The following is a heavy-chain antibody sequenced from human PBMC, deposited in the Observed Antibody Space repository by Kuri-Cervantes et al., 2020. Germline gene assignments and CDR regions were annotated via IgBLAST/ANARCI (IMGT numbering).Heavy chain of an antibody. V-gene: IGHV3-48*04. D-gene: IGHD3-22*01. CDR1: GFTFSSYS. CDR3: AKARSVTMIVVVTDAFDI. CDR2: VTDSSDAI. Sequence: GGSLRLSCAASGFTFSSYSMNWVRQAPGKGLEWISYVTDSSDAIYHADSVKGRFTISRDNAKNSLYLQMNSLRAEDTALYYCAKARSVTMIVVVTDAFDIWGQGTMVTVSS. J-gene: IGHJ3*02.